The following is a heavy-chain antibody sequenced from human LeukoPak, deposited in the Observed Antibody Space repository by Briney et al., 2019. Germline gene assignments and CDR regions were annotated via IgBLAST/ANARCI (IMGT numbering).Heavy chain of an antibody. CDR3: ARDRLLWFGELDS. Sequence: GGSLRLSCAASGFTFSSYGMHWVRQAPGKGLEWVAFIRYDGSNKYYADSVKGRFTISRDNSKNTLYLQMNSLRAEDTAVYYCARDRLLWFGELDSWGQGTLVIVSS. J-gene: IGHJ5*01. D-gene: IGHD3-10*01. CDR1: GFTFSSYG. CDR2: IRYDGSNK. V-gene: IGHV3-30*02.